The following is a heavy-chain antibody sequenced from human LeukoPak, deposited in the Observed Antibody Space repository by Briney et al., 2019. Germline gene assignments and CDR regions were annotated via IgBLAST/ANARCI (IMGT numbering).Heavy chain of an antibody. D-gene: IGHD5-24*01. J-gene: IGHJ4*02. Sequence: GASVKVSCKASGGTFSSYAISWVRQAPGQGLEWMGIINPSGGSTSYAQKFQGRVTMTRDTSTSTVYMELSSLRSEDTAVYYCARVYSDGWTNYFDYWSQGALVTVSS. CDR1: GGTFSSYA. V-gene: IGHV1-46*01. CDR3: ARVYSDGWTNYFDY. CDR2: INPSGGST.